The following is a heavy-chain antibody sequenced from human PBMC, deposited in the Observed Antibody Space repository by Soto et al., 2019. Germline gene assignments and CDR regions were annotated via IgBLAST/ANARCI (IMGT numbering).Heavy chain of an antibody. CDR2: ISSDGNSK. V-gene: IGHV3-30*18. CDR3: AKDDSDISPFDY. CDR1: GFTFNNHG. Sequence: QVQLVESGGGVVQPGRSLRLSCAASGFTFNNHGMHWVRQAPGKGPEWVAVISSDGNSKYYTDSVKGRFTISRDNSKITLYLQMNSLRAEDTAVYYCAKDDSDISPFDYWGQGTLVTVSS. D-gene: IGHD3-9*01. J-gene: IGHJ4*02.